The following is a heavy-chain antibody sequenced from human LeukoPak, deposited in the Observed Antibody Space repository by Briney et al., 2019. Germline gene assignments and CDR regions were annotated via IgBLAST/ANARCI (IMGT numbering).Heavy chain of an antibody. CDR2: ISGSGGYT. D-gene: IGHD2-2*01. J-gene: IGHJ6*03. Sequence: GGSLRLSCAASGFTFSSYGMSWVRQAPGKGLEWVSAISGSGGYTYYADSVKGRFTISRDNSKNTLYLQMNSLRAEDTAVYYCAKGDCSSTSCYPYYYYYYMDVWGKGTTVTISS. V-gene: IGHV3-23*01. CDR3: AKGDCSSTSCYPYYYYYYMDV. CDR1: GFTFSSYG.